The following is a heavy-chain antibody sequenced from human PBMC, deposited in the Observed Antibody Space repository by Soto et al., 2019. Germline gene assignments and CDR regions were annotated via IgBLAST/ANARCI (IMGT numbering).Heavy chain of an antibody. CDR2: ISIDGSRK. Sequence: QVYLEEYGGGVVQPGRSLRLSCVASGFSFSSSDMHWVRQAPGKGLEWVAHISIDGSRKYYADSVKGRFTVSRENSKNTLYLQLNSLRPEEAALYYCTRGPTHGAFDIWGQGTMVTVSS. CDR1: GFSFSSSD. CDR3: TRGPTHGAFDI. V-gene: IGHV3-30*03. J-gene: IGHJ3*02.